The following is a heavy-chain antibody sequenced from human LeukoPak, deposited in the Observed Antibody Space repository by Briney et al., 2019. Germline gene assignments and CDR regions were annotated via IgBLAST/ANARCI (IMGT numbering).Heavy chain of an antibody. V-gene: IGHV3-30-3*01. CDR2: ISYDGSNK. D-gene: IGHD6-19*01. CDR3: ARDQAGNFDY. CDR1: GFTFSSYA. Sequence: GGSLRLSCAASGFTFSSYAMHWVRQAPGKGLEWVAVISYDGSNKYYADSVKGRFTISRDNSKNTLYLQMNSLRAEDTAVYYCARDQAGNFDYWGQGTLVTVSS. J-gene: IGHJ4*02.